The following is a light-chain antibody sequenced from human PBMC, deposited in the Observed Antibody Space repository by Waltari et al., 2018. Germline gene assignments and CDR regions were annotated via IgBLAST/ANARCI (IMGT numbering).Light chain of an antibody. V-gene: IGLV2-14*01. CDR3: SSYTSSSTYV. J-gene: IGLJ1*01. Sequence: QSALTQPASVSGSPGQSITISCTGTSSDIGAYNYVSWYQKNPGKAPKVMIYDVSNRPPGVSSRFSCSKSGNTASLTISGLQAEDEADYYCSSYTSSSTYVFGSGTMVTVL. CDR2: DVS. CDR1: SSDIGAYNY.